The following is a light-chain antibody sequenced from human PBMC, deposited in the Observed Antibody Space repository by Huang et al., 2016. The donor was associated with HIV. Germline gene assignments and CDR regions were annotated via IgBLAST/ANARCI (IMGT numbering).Light chain of an antibody. CDR3: QKYDSAPRT. Sequence: DIQMTQSPSSLSAFVGDTVTITCRASQVIGNSLAWYQQKPGRPPKLLIYVASTLQSGVPSRFSGCGSGTDFTLTISNLQTEDIATYYCQKYDSAPRTFGQGTRV. CDR1: QVIGNS. J-gene: IGKJ1*01. CDR2: VAS. V-gene: IGKV1-27*01.